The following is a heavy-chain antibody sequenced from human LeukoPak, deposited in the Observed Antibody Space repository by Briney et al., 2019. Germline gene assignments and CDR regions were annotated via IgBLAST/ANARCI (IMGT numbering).Heavy chain of an antibody. CDR2: LYNTGNT. CDR1: GFTVNSNY. Sequence: GGSLRLSCAASGFTVNSNYLSWVRQAPGKGLEWVSTLYNTGNTYYANSVKGRFSISRDNSKNTLFLQMNSLRAEDTAVYYCAKLTADGRLYFVDWGPGTLVTVSS. CDR3: AKLTADGRLYFVD. V-gene: IGHV3-53*01. D-gene: IGHD6-13*01. J-gene: IGHJ4*02.